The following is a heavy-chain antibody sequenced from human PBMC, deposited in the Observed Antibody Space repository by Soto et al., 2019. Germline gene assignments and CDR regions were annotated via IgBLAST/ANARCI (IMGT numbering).Heavy chain of an antibody. Sequence: QVQLVESGGGVVQPGRSLRHSCAASGFTFTNYGMHWVRQAPGKGLEWVAVIWYDGSNRFYADSVKGRFTISKDNSQNMLYLQMHSLRPEDTAVYYCTRDPYGGSRYYFDSWGQGILVTVSS. D-gene: IGHD1-26*01. CDR2: IWYDGSNR. CDR3: TRDPYGGSRYYFDS. V-gene: IGHV3-33*01. CDR1: GFTFTNYG. J-gene: IGHJ4*02.